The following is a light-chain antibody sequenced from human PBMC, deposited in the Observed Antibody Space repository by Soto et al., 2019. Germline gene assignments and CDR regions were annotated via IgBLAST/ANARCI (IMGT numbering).Light chain of an antibody. J-gene: IGLJ2*01. CDR3: CSYAGTNTGV. Sequence: QSALTQPASVSGSPGQSITISCTGTSTNVGSSNFVSWYQQYPGKAPRLVIYDGSKRPSGVSIRFSGSKSGNTASLTISGLQTEDEADYYCCSYAGTNTGVFGGGTKLTV. CDR1: STNVGSSNF. CDR2: DGS. V-gene: IGLV2-23*01.